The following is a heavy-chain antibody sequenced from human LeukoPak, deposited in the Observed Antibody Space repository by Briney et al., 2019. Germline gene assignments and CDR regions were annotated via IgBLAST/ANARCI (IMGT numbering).Heavy chain of an antibody. V-gene: IGHV1-58*02. CDR3: AAVWPRLSAVTPLAFDI. J-gene: IGHJ3*02. CDR2: IVVGSGNT. Sequence: ASVKVSCKASGFTFTSSAMQWVRQARGQRLEWIGWIVVGSGNTNYAQKFQERVTITRDMSTSTAYMELSSLRSEDTAVYYCAAVWPRLSAVTPLAFDIWGQGTMVTVSS. D-gene: IGHD4-23*01. CDR1: GFTFTSSA.